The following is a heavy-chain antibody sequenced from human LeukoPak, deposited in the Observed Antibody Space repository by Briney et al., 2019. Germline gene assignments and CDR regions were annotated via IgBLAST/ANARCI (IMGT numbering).Heavy chain of an antibody. V-gene: IGHV3-21*01. J-gene: IGHJ4*02. CDR3: ARSDYGTGTHFDY. CDR2: ISSSSSYI. Sequence: PGGSLRLSCAASGFTFSSYSMNWVRQAPGKGLEWVSSISSSSSYIYYADSVKDRFTISRDNAKNSLYLQMNSLRAEDTAVYYCARSDYGTGTHFDYWGQGTLVTVSS. D-gene: IGHD4/OR15-4a*01. CDR1: GFTFSSYS.